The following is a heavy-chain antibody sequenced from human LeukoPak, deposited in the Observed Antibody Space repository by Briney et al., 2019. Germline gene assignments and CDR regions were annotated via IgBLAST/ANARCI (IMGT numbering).Heavy chain of an antibody. CDR1: GGSISSYY. D-gene: IGHD3-9*01. CDR3: ARRLPYDILTGYYYGMDV. V-gene: IGHV4-59*08. CDR2: IDYSGST. Sequence: SETLSLTCTVSGGSISSYYWSWIRQPPGKGLEWIGYIDYSGSTNYNPSLKGRVTISVDTSTNQFSLKLGSVTAADTAVYYCARRLPYDILTGYYYGMDVWGQGTTVTVSS. J-gene: IGHJ6*02.